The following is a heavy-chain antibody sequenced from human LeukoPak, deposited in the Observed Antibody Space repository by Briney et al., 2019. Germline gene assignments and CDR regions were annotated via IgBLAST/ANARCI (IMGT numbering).Heavy chain of an antibody. V-gene: IGHV3-21*01. CDR3: ARVTDGDSKPGSFDY. J-gene: IGHJ4*02. Sequence: PGGSLRLSCAASGFTFSSYSMNWVRQAPGKGLEWVSSISSSSSYIYYADSVKGRFTISRDNAKNSLYLQMNSLRAADTAVYYCARVTDGDSKPGSFDYWGQGTLVTVSS. D-gene: IGHD4-17*01. CDR2: ISSSSSYI. CDR1: GFTFSSYS.